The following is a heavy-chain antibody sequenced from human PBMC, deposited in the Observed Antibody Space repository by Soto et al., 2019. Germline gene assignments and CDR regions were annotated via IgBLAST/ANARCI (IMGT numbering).Heavy chain of an antibody. CDR3: VRDRPGVYAMNDSPSYYYYYYGMDV. V-gene: IGHV3-21*01. Sequence: GGSLRLSCAASGFTFSSYSMNWVRQAPGKGLEWVSSISSSSSYIYYADSVKGRFTISRDNAKNSLYLQMNSLRAEDTAVYYCVRDRPGVYAMNDSPSYYYYYYGMDVWGQGTTVTVSS. J-gene: IGHJ6*02. CDR2: ISSSSSYI. D-gene: IGHD2-8*01. CDR1: GFTFSSYS.